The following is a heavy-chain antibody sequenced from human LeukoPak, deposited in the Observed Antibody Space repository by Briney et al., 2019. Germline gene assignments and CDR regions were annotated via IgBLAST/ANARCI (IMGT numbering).Heavy chain of an antibody. J-gene: IGHJ4*02. V-gene: IGHV1-46*01. D-gene: IGHD6-13*01. CDR1: GGTFSSYA. Sequence: ASVKVSCKASGGTFSSYAISWVRQAPGQGLEWMGIINPSGGSTSYAQKFQGRVTMTRDTSTSTVYMELSSLRSEDTAVYYCARVSLPIAAAGTFLDYWGQGTLVTVSS. CDR2: INPSGGST. CDR3: ARVSLPIAAAGTFLDY.